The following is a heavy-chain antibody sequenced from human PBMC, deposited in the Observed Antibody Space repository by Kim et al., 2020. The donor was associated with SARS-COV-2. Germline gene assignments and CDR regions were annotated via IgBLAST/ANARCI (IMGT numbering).Heavy chain of an antibody. CDR3: ARGCYGSRTHHNVRRFYY. J-gene: IGHJ6*01. D-gene: IGHD4-17*01. CDR1: GGSFSDYY. CDR2: INPSGSP. Sequence: SETLSLTCGVYGGSFSDYYLTWVRQSPERRLEWICEINPSGSPNYNASLISRVTISVDTSKNQFSLNLNSMTAADTGVYYCARGCYGSRTHHNVRRFYY. V-gene: IGHV4-34*01.